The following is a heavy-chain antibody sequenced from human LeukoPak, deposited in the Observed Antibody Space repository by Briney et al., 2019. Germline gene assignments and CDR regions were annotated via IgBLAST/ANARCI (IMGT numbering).Heavy chain of an antibody. CDR3: ARSGFVGTAMVTFFDY. CDR2: TYYRSKWYH. CDR1: GDSVSSNSAA. J-gene: IGHJ4*02. V-gene: IGHV6-1*01. Sequence: SQTLSLTCAISGDSVSSNSAAWNWIRQSPSRGLEWLGRTYYRSKWYHDYAVSVKSRIIINPDTSKNQFSLQLNSVTAADTAVYYCARSGFVGTAMVTFFDYWGQGTLVTVSS. D-gene: IGHD5-18*01.